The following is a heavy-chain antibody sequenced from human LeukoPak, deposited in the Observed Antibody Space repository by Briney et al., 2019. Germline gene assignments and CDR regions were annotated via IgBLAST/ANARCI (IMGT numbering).Heavy chain of an antibody. CDR3: ARGYRAAAGDY. CDR1: GFTFSSYE. Sequence: GGSLRLSCAASGFTFSSYEMNWVRQAPGKGLDWVSYISSSGSTIYYADSVKGRFTISRDNAKNSLYLQMNSLRAEDTAFYYCARGYRAAAGDYWGQGTLVTVSS. D-gene: IGHD6-13*01. CDR2: ISSSGSTI. V-gene: IGHV3-48*03. J-gene: IGHJ4*02.